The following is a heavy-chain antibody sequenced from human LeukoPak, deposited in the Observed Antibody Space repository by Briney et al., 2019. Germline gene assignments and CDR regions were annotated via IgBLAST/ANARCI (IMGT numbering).Heavy chain of an antibody. CDR3: ARVSSWYFDY. V-gene: IGHV3-7*03. CDR2: IKGDGSEK. J-gene: IGHJ4*02. CDR1: GFTFSSYF. Sequence: PGGSLRLSCAASGFTFSSYFMSWVRQAPGKGLEWVASIKGDGSEKTYVDSVKGRFTISRDNSKNTLYLQMNSLRAEDTAVYYCARVSSWYFDYWGQGTLVTVSS. D-gene: IGHD6-13*01.